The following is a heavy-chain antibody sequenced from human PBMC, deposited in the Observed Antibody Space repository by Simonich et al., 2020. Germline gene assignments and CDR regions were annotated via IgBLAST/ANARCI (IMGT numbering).Heavy chain of an antibody. D-gene: IGHD6-19*01. CDR3: ARWIAVAGTGANGMDV. J-gene: IGHJ6*02. CDR1: GFTFSSYS. Sequence: EVQLVESGGGLVKPGGSLRLSCAASGFTFSSYSMNWVRQAPGKGLEWVSSISSSSSYIYYADQVNGRFPSSKDNAKNELYLQMNSLRSEATAVDYCARWIAVAGTGANGMDVWGQGTTVTVSS. V-gene: IGHV3-21*01. CDR2: ISSSSSYI.